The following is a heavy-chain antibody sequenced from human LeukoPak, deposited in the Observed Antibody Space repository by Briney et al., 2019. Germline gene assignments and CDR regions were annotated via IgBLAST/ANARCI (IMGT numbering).Heavy chain of an antibody. Sequence: ASVKVSRKASGYTFTSYDINWVRQATGQGLERMGWMNPNSGNTGYAQKFQGRVTMTRNTSISTAYMELSSLRSEDTAVYYCARQTTVTTGDYWGQGTLVTVSS. CDR3: ARQTTVTTGDY. CDR1: GYTFTSYD. D-gene: IGHD4-17*01. V-gene: IGHV1-8*01. CDR2: MNPNSGNT. J-gene: IGHJ4*02.